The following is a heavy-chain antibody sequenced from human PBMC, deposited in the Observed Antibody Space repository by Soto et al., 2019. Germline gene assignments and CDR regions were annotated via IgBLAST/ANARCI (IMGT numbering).Heavy chain of an antibody. CDR2: IKQDGSEK. V-gene: IGHV3-7*01. Sequence: GGSLRLSCAASGFTFSSYWMSWVRQAPGKGLEWVANIKQDGSEKYYVDSVKGRFTISRDNAKNSLYLKMNSLRAEDTAVYYCARLGAAAGTFISDYYFDYWGQGTLVTVSS. J-gene: IGHJ4*02. D-gene: IGHD6-13*01. CDR3: ARLGAAAGTFISDYYFDY. CDR1: GFTFSSYW.